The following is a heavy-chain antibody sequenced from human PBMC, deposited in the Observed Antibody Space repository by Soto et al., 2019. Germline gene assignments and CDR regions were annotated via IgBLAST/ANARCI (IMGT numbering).Heavy chain of an antibody. J-gene: IGHJ4*02. Sequence: QVQLVESGGGVVQPGRSLRLSCAASGFTFSSYGMLWVRQAPGKGLEWVAVISYDGSNKYYADSVKGRFTISRDNSKNTLYLQMNSLRAEDTAVYYCAKDHLMTTVTTVGYWGQGTLVTVSS. CDR1: GFTFSSYG. CDR2: ISYDGSNK. D-gene: IGHD4-17*01. V-gene: IGHV3-30*18. CDR3: AKDHLMTTVTTVGY.